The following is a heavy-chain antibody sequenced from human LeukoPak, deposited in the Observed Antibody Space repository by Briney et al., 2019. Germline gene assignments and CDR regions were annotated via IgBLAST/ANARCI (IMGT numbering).Heavy chain of an antibody. CDR1: GFTFSSYT. J-gene: IGHJ4*02. V-gene: IGHV3-21*01. D-gene: IGHD3-22*01. CDR3: ARNYNYHDASAAGY. Sequence: GGSLRLSCTASGFTFSSYTMSWVRQAPGKGLEWVSSITSSSSYIFYADSVKGRFTISRDNAQNSVYLQMSSLRDDDTAIYYCARNYNYHDASAAGYWGQGTLVTVSS. CDR2: ITSSSSYI.